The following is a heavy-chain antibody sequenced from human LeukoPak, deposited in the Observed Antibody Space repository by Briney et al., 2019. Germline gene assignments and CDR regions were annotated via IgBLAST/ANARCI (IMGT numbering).Heavy chain of an antibody. V-gene: IGHV3-30*01. J-gene: IGHJ4*02. CDR2: ISYDGSNK. CDR3: ARDYGDCHYFDY. Sequence: GGSLRLSCAASGFTFSSYAMHWVRQAPGKGLEWVAVISYDGSNKYYADSVKGRFTISRDNSKNTLYLQMNSLRAEDTAVYYCARDYGDCHYFDYWGQGTLVTVSS. CDR1: GFTFSSYA. D-gene: IGHD4-17*01.